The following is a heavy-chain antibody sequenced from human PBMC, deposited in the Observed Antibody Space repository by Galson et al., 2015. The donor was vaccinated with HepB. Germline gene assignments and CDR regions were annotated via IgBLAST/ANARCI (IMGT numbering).Heavy chain of an antibody. J-gene: IGHJ6*02. CDR3: ATWDGIRFLEWSGYYYYGLDV. Sequence: SVKVSCKVSGYSLTELSTHWVRQAPGKGLEWMGGFDPEDGEIIYAQKFQGRVTMTEDTSTNIAYMELSSLRSEDTAVYYCATWDGIRFLEWSGYYYYGLDVWGQGTTVTVSS. CDR1: GYSLTELS. V-gene: IGHV1-24*01. D-gene: IGHD3-3*01. CDR2: FDPEDGEI.